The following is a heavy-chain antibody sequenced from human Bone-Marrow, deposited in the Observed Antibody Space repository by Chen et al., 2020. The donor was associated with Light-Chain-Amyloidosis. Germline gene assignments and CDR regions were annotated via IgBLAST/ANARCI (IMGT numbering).Heavy chain of an antibody. V-gene: IGHV1-69*04. Sequence: QVQLVQSGAEVKKPGSSVKVSCKASGEPFSSYAISWVRQAPGQGLEWVGRIIPMLETTKYAQKFLGRVEITADRSTRTSHLGMTGLTFEDTAIYYCASAPPTTFNVYAMDVWGQGTTVVVSS. CDR1: GEPFSSYA. CDR3: ASAPPTTFNVYAMDV. CDR2: IIPMLETT. D-gene: IGHD3-3*02. J-gene: IGHJ6*02.